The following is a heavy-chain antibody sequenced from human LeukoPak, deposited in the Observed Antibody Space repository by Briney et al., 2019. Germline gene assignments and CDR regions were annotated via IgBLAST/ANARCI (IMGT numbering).Heavy chain of an antibody. CDR2: IWYDGSNK. D-gene: IGHD6-13*01. J-gene: IGHJ3*02. V-gene: IGHV3-33*08. CDR1: GFTFSSYG. Sequence: AGESLKISCAASGFTFSSYGMHWVRQAPGKGLEWVAFIWYDGSNKYYADSVKGRFTISRDNSKNTLYLQMNSLRAEDTAVYYCARGFITAAGTRSYDAFDIWGQGTMVTVSS. CDR3: ARGFITAAGTRSYDAFDI.